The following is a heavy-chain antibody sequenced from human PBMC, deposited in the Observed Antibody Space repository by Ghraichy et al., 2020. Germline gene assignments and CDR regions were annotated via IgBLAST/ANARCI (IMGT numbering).Heavy chain of an antibody. Sequence: SETLSLTCTVSSGSISSYYWNWIRQPPGRGLEWIGYIYYNGNTNYNPSLKSRVTISQDTSNNQFSLRLSSVTAADTAVYYCARGLNSGHYYYYYYMDVWGKGTTVTVSS. V-gene: IGHV4-59*01. D-gene: IGHD1-26*01. CDR1: SGSISSYY. CDR3: ARGLNSGHYYYYYYMDV. J-gene: IGHJ6*03. CDR2: IYYNGNT.